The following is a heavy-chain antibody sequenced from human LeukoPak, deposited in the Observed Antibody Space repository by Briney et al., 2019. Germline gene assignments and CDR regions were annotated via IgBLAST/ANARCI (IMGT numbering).Heavy chain of an antibody. CDR3: ARAKGGPGSYYNAPIDY. J-gene: IGHJ4*02. V-gene: IGHV3-30*04. Sequence: GGSLRLSCAASGFTFSSYAMHWVRQAPGKGLEWVAVISHDGSNKYYADSVKGRFTISRDNSKNTLYLQMNSLRAEDTAVYYCARAKGGPGSYYNAPIDYWGQGTLVTVSS. CDR2: ISHDGSNK. D-gene: IGHD3-10*01. CDR1: GFTFSSYA.